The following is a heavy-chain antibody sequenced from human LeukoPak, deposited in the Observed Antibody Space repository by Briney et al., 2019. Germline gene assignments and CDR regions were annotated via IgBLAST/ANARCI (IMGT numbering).Heavy chain of an antibody. D-gene: IGHD3-3*01. CDR2: INPSDGSA. Sequence: GASVKVSCKASAYIFTTYYIHWVRQAPGQGLEWMGIINPSDGSANYAQQFQGRVAMTRDTSTSTVYMELSSLRSEDTAVYYCARPYYDFWSGYYTDWFDPWGQGTLVTVSS. CDR3: ARPYYDFWSGYYTDWFDP. V-gene: IGHV1-46*01. J-gene: IGHJ5*02. CDR1: AYIFTTYY.